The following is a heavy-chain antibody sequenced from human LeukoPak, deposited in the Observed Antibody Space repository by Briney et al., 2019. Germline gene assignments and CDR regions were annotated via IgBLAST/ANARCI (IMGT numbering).Heavy chain of an antibody. CDR2: INPSGGST. CDR3: ARGAPTTRIGAGRFDY. V-gene: IGHV1-46*01. J-gene: IGHJ4*02. Sequence: ASVKDSRKAFLYSLTNYYVHGVRPAPGQGLECMGEINPSGGSTHYAQKFQGRITVTRYTYTITVYMDMSSLGSEDTDTCYCARGAPTTRIGAGRFDYWGQGSLLTVAS. CDR1: LYSLTNYY. D-gene: IGHD1-26*01.